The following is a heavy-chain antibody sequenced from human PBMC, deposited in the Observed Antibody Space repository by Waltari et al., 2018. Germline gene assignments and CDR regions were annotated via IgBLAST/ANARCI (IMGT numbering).Heavy chain of an antibody. V-gene: IGHV4-61*09. CDR2: IYTSGST. Sequence: QVQLQESGPGLVKPSQTLSLTCTVSGGSISSGSYYWSWIRQPAGKGLEWIGYIYTSGSTNDHPSPKSRVTMSVDTSKNQFSLKLSSVTAADTAVYYCAREPNYYDSSSYYGMDVWGQGTTVTVSS. CDR3: AREPNYYDSSSYYGMDV. D-gene: IGHD3-22*01. J-gene: IGHJ6*02. CDR1: GGSISSGSYY.